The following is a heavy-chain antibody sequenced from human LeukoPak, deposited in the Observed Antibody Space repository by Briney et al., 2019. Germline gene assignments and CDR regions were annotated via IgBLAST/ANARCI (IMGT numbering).Heavy chain of an antibody. CDR3: ARVRGHYDSSGYPYFDY. Sequence: SQTLSLTCTVSGASISSSSYYWGWIRQPPGKGLEWIGSIYYSGSTYYNPSLKSRVTISVDTSKNQFSLKLSSVTAADTAVYYCARVRGHYDSSGYPYFDYWGQGTLVTVSS. CDR2: IYYSGST. V-gene: IGHV4-39*07. D-gene: IGHD3-22*01. CDR1: GASISSSSYY. J-gene: IGHJ4*02.